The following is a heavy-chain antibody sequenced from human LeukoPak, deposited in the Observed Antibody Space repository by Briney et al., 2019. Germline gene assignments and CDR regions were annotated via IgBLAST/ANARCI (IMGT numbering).Heavy chain of an antibody. V-gene: IGHV3-30-3*01. CDR1: GFTFSSYA. D-gene: IGHD3-9*01. CDR3: ARGNFDWLQISNWFDP. CDR2: ISYDGSNK. Sequence: GGSLRLSCAASGFTFSSYAMRWVRQAPGKGLELVAVISYDGSNKYYADSVKGRFTISRDNSKNTLYLQMNSLRAEDTAVYYCARGNFDWLQISNWFDPWGQGTLVTVSS. J-gene: IGHJ5*02.